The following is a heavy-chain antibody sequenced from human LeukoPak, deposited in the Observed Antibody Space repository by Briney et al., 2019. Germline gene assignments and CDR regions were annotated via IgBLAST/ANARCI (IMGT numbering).Heavy chain of an antibody. CDR1: GGTFSSYA. CDR2: IIPICGIA. J-gene: IGHJ4*02. Sequence: ASVKVSCKASGGTFSSYAISWVRQAPGQGLEGMGRIIPICGIANYAQKFQGRVTITADKSTSTAYMELSSLRSEDTAVYYCARDPSSTVVMRYYFDYWGQGTLVTVSS. D-gene: IGHD4-23*01. CDR3: ARDPSSTVVMRYYFDY. V-gene: IGHV1-69*04.